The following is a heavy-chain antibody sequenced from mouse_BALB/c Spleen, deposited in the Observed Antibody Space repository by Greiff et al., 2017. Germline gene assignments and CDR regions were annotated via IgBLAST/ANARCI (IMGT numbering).Heavy chain of an antibody. CDR3: ARSSTGLFDY. D-gene: IGHD4-1*02. Sequence: EVQRVESGGGLVQPGGSRKLSCAASGFTFSSFGMHWVRQAPEKGLEWVAYISSGSSTIYYADTVKGRFTISRDNPKNTLFLQMTSLRSEDTAMYYCARSSTGLFDYWGQGTTLTVSS. CDR2: ISSGSSTI. CDR1: GFTFSSFG. J-gene: IGHJ2*01. V-gene: IGHV5-17*02.